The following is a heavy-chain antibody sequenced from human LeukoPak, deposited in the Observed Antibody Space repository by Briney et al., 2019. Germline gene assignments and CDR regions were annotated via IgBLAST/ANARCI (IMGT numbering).Heavy chain of an antibody. V-gene: IGHV3-23*01. CDR1: GFTFSSYA. Sequence: GGSLRLSCAASGFTFSSYAMSWVRQAPGKGLEWVSAISGSGGSTYYADSVKGRFTISRDNSKNTLYLQMNSLRAEDTAVYHCAKRPSDYGDSGSDWGQGTLVTVSS. CDR3: AKRPSDYGDSGSD. J-gene: IGHJ4*02. CDR2: ISGSGGST. D-gene: IGHD4-17*01.